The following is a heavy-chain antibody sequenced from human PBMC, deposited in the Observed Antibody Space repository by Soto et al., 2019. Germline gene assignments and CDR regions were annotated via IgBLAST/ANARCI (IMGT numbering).Heavy chain of an antibody. CDR3: ARGLASSGYHDAFDI. V-gene: IGHV3-30-3*01. D-gene: IGHD3-22*01. J-gene: IGHJ3*02. Sequence: GGSLRLSCAASGFTLSSYAMHWVRQAPGKGLEWVAVISYDGSNKYYADSVKGRFTISRDNSKNTLYLQMNSLRAEDTAVYYCARGLASSGYHDAFDIWGQGTMVTVSS. CDR2: ISYDGSNK. CDR1: GFTLSSYA.